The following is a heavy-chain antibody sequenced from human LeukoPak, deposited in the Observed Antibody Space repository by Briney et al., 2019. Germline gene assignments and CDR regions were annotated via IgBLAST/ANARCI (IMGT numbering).Heavy chain of an antibody. CDR3: VGIAAAGPFDY. CDR1: GFTFSSDA. CDR2: ISGSGGSA. J-gene: IGHJ4*02. V-gene: IGHV3-23*01. D-gene: IGHD6-13*01. Sequence: GGSLRLSCAASGFTFSSDAMSWVRQAPGKGLEWVSAISGSGGSAYYADSVEGRFTISRDNSKNTLYLQMNSLRAEDTAVYYCVGIAAAGPFDYWGQGTLVTVSS.